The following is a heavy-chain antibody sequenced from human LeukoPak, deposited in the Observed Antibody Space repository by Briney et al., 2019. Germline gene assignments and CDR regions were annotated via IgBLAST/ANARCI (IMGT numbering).Heavy chain of an antibody. CDR1: GGSVSSYY. V-gene: IGHV4-4*07. D-gene: IGHD3-16*01. J-gene: IGHJ6*03. CDR2: IYTSGNT. CDR3: ARVRSKDVWRSYGSYYYYYYMDV. Sequence: SETLSLTCTVSGGSVSSYYWSWIRQPAGKGLEWIGRIYTSGNTNYNPSLKSRVTMSVDTSKNQFSLKLSSVTAADTAVYYCARVRSKDVWRSYGSYYYYYYMDVWGKGTTVTVSS.